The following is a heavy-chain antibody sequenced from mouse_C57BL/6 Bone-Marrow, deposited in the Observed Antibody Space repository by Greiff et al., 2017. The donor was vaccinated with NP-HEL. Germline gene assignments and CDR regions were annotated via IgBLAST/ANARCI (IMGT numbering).Heavy chain of an antibody. CDR1: GYTFTSYG. V-gene: IGHV1-81*01. Sequence: QVQLQQSGAELARPGASVKLSCKASGYTFTSYGISWVKQRTGQGLEWIGEIYPRSGNTYYNEKFKGKATLTADKSSSTAYMALRSLTSEDSAVYFCARSYYGSSYDYWGQGTTLTVSS. J-gene: IGHJ2*01. CDR3: ARSYYGSSYDY. CDR2: IYPRSGNT. D-gene: IGHD1-1*01.